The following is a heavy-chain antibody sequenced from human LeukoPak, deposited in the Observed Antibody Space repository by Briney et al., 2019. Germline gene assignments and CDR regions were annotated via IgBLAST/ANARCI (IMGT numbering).Heavy chain of an antibody. V-gene: IGHV3-74*01. CDR1: GLTFSDFW. D-gene: IGHD5-18*01. CDR2: VKGDGRTT. J-gene: IGHJ4*01. CDR3: ATGHSYGYDY. Sequence: GGSLRLSCAASGLTFSDFWMHWVRQPPGKGLVWVALVKGDGRTTIYADSVKGRFTISRDNAKNTLYLQMNSLRADDSGVYYCATGHSYGYDYWGQESWSPSRQ.